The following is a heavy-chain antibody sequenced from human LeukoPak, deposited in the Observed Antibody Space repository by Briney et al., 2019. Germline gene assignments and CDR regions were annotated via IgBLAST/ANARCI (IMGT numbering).Heavy chain of an antibody. Sequence: SETLSLTCTVSGGSIRSGDYYWSWIRQTPGKGLEWIGYIYYSGSTYYNPSLKSRVTISVDTSKNQFSLKLTSVTTADTAVYYCARRFTMVRGTRRDGFDIWGQGTMVTVSS. CDR2: IYYSGST. D-gene: IGHD3-10*01. CDR3: ARRFTMVRGTRRDGFDI. V-gene: IGHV4-30-4*01. CDR1: GGSIRSGDYY. J-gene: IGHJ3*02.